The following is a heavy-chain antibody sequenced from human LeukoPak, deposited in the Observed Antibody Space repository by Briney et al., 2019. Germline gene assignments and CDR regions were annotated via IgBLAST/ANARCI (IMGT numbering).Heavy chain of an antibody. Sequence: ASVKVSCKASGGTFSSYAISWVRQAPGQGLEWMGRIIPILGIANYAQRFQGRVTITADKSTSTAYMELSSLRSEDTAVYYCARAAAAGNRVLDYWGQGTLVTVSS. J-gene: IGHJ4*02. CDR2: IIPILGIA. V-gene: IGHV1-69*04. CDR1: GGTFSSYA. D-gene: IGHD6-13*01. CDR3: ARAAAAGNRVLDY.